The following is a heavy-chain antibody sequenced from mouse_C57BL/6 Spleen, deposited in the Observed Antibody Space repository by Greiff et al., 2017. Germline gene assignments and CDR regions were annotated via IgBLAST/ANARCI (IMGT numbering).Heavy chain of an antibody. Sequence: QVQLQQPGAELVKPGASVKLSCKASGYTFTSYWMQWVKQRPGQGLEWIGEIDPSDSYTNYNQKFKGKATLTVDTSSSTAYMRLSSLTSEDSAVYYCARSLRREAWFAYWGQGTLVTVSA. CDR2: IDPSDSYT. V-gene: IGHV1-50*01. CDR3: ARSLRREAWFAY. D-gene: IGHD2-12*01. J-gene: IGHJ3*01. CDR1: GYTFTSYW.